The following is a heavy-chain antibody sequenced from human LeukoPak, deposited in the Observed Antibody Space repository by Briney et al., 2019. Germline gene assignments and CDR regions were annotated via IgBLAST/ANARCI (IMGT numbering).Heavy chain of an antibody. CDR2: IYYSGST. CDR3: ARIYSSSWFLNWFDP. V-gene: IGHV4-59*01. CDR1: GGSISSYY. D-gene: IGHD6-13*01. Sequence: SETLSLTCTVSGGSISSYYWSWIRQPPGKGLEWIGYIYYSGSTNYNPSLKSRVTISVDTSKNQFSLKLSSVTAADTAVYYCARIYSSSWFLNWFDPWGQGTLVTVSS. J-gene: IGHJ5*02.